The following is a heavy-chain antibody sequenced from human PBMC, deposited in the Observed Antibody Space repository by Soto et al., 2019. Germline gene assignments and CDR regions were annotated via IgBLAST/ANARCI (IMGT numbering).Heavy chain of an antibody. D-gene: IGHD3-22*01. CDR3: ARDGGSYDSGGYLIRGAFDI. V-gene: IGHV4-31*03. CDR2: IYFRGNT. J-gene: IGHJ3*02. Sequence: QVQLQESGPGLVKPSQTLSLTCSVSGDSISRIDYYWTWLRQHPEKGLEWIGNIYFRGNTYYSPSLERRLTISVDTSKNQFSLELTSVTAADTAVYYCARDGGSYDSGGYLIRGAFDIWGQGTMVTVSS. CDR1: GDSISRIDYY.